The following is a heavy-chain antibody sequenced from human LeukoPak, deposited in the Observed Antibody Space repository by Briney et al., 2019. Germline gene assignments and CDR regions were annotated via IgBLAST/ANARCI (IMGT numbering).Heavy chain of an antibody. J-gene: IGHJ4*02. Sequence: PSETLSLTRTVSGGSISSYYWSWIRQPAGKGLEGIGRIYTSGSTNYNPSLKSRVTMSVDTSKNQSSLKLSSVTAEDTAVYYCARESRYISSWYTDYWGQGTLVTVSS. CDR2: IYTSGST. V-gene: IGHV4-4*07. CDR3: ARESRYISSWYTDY. CDR1: GGSISSYY. D-gene: IGHD6-13*01.